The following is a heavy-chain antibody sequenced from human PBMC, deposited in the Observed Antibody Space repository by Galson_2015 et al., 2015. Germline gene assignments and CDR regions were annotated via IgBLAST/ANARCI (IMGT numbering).Heavy chain of an antibody. V-gene: IGHV4-59*01. J-gene: IGHJ6*03. D-gene: IGHD3-16*01. Sequence: ETLSLTCTVSGGSISGYYWSWIRQFPGKGLEWIGYIYFSGSTKYNPSLKSRVTISIDTSKNQFSLTLTSVTAADTAVYYCARAWDYYYYMDVWGKGTTVTVSS. CDR2: IYFSGST. CDR1: GGSISGYY. CDR3: ARAWDYYYYMDV.